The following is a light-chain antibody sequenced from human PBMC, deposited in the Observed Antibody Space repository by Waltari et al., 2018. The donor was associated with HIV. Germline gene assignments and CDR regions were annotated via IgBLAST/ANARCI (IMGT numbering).Light chain of an antibody. V-gene: IGLV2-11*01. CDR2: EVS. CDR3: CSYAGSYTVV. J-gene: IGLJ2*01. CDR1: SSDVGGYNY. Sequence: QSALTQPRSVSGSPGQSVTISCTGTSSDVGGYNYVSWYQQPPGKAPKGIIYEVSKRPSGVPDRFAGSKSGNTASLTISGLQAEDEADYYCCSYAGSYTVVFGGGTKLTVL.